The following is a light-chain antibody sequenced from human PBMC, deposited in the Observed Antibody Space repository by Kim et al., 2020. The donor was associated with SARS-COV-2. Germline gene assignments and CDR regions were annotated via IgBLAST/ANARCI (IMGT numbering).Light chain of an antibody. J-gene: IGKJ4*01. V-gene: IGKV1-12*01. CDR1: KGISSW. CDR2: AAS. Sequence: AAVGDRVTMTCRTSKGISSWVAWYQQKPGKAPKLLIYAASSLQSGVPSRFSGSGSGTDFTLTISSLQPEDFASYYCQQANSFPLTIGGGTKVDIK. CDR3: QQANSFPLT.